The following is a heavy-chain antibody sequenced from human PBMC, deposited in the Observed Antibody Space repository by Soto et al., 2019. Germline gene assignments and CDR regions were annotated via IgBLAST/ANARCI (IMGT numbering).Heavy chain of an antibody. D-gene: IGHD1-26*01. CDR2: ISSSSSSI. J-gene: IGHJ6*02. CDR1: GFTFSSFS. CDR3: ARDGTETGIVGYYGMDV. V-gene: IGHV3-48*02. Sequence: EVQLVESGGGLVQPGGSLRLSCAASGFTFSSFSMNWVRQAPGKGLEWLSYISSSSSSIYYADSVKGRFTISRDNAKNSVYLQMDSLRDEDTAVYYCARDGTETGIVGYYGMDVWGQGTTVTVSS.